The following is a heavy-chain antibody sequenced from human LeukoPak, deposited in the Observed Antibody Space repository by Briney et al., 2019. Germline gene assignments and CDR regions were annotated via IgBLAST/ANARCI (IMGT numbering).Heavy chain of an antibody. J-gene: IGHJ4*02. CDR1: GGSFSGYY. V-gene: IGHV4-34*01. CDR3: ARGFHSSGWYRN. D-gene: IGHD6-19*01. Sequence: SETLSLTCAVYGGSFSGYYWSWIRKPPGKGLEWIGEINHSGSTNYNPSLKSRVTISVDTSKNQFSLKLSSVTAADTAVYYCARGFHSSGWYRNWGQGTLVTVSS. CDR2: INHSGST.